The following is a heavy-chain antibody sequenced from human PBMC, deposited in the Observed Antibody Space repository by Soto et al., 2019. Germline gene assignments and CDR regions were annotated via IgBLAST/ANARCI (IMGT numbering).Heavy chain of an antibody. V-gene: IGHV4-59*08. CDR1: GGSISSYY. CDR3: ARSRAVAGMNFDY. J-gene: IGHJ4*02. D-gene: IGHD6-19*01. CDR2: IYYSGST. Sequence: SETLSPTCTVSGGSISSYYWSWIRQPPGKGLEWIGYIYYSGSTNYNPSLKSRVTISVDTSKNQFSLKLSSVTAADTAVYYCARSRAVAGMNFDYWGQGTLVTVSS.